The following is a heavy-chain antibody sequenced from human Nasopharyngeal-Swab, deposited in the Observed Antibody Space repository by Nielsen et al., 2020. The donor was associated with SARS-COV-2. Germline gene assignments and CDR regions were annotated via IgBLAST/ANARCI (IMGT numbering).Heavy chain of an antibody. V-gene: IGHV3-48*02. CDR2: ISSSSTI. D-gene: IGHD6-13*01. CDR1: GFTFSSYS. Sequence: GESLKISCAAPGFTFSSYSMNWVRQAPGKGLEWVSYISSSSTIYYADSVKGRFTISRDNAKNSLYLQMNSLRDEDTAVYYCARGGSSWYDYYYYGMDVWGQGTTVTVSS. CDR3: ARGGSSWYDYYYYGMDV. J-gene: IGHJ6*02.